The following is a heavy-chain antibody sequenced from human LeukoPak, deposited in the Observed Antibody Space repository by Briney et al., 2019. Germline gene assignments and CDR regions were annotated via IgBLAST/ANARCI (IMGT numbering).Heavy chain of an antibody. D-gene: IGHD1-1*01. CDR2: IYTSGST. CDR3: ARGELDTDYYYMDV. J-gene: IGHJ6*03. CDR1: GGSISTSSYY. V-gene: IGHV4-61*02. Sequence: PSETLSLTCTVSGGSISTSSYYWSWIRQPAGKGLEWIGRIYTSGSTNYNPSLKSRVTMSVDTSKNQFSLKLSSVTAADTAVYYCARGELDTDYYYMDVWGKGTTVTVSS.